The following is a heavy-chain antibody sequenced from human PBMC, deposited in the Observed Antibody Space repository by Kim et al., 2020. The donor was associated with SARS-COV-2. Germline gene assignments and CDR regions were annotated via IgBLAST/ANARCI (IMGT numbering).Heavy chain of an antibody. CDR3: ARHTLNYYPNSDDAFDI. CDR1: GGSISSSSYY. D-gene: IGHD3-10*01. J-gene: IGHJ3*02. CDR2: IYYSGST. Sequence: SETLSLTCTVSGGSISSSSYYWGWIRQPPGKGLEWIGSIYYSGSTYYNPSLKSRVTISVDTSKNQFSLKLSSVTAADTAVYYCARHTLNYYPNSDDAFDIWGQGTMVTVSS. V-gene: IGHV4-39*01.